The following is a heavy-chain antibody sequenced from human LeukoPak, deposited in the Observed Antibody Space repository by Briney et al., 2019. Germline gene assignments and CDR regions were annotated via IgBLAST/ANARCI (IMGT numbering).Heavy chain of an antibody. CDR1: GGSISSGAYY. D-gene: IGHD6-19*01. CDR2: IYYSGST. Sequence: SQTLSLTCIVSGGSISSGAYYWSWIRQPPGKGLEWIGSIYYSGSTYYNPSLKSRVTISVDTSKNQFSLKLSSVTAADTAVYCCARVLAVADQNWFDPWGQGTLVTVSS. J-gene: IGHJ5*02. CDR3: ARVLAVADQNWFDP. V-gene: IGHV4-30-4*08.